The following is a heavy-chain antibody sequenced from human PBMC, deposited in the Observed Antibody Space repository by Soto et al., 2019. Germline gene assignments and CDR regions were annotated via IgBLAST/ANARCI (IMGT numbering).Heavy chain of an antibody. CDR3: ARDRLRYFDWLGPVCY. V-gene: IGHV3-33*01. J-gene: IGHJ4*02. Sequence: GGSLRLSCAASGFTFSSYGMHWVRQAPGKGLEWVAAIWYDGSNKYYADSVKGRFTISRDNSKNTLYLQMNSLRAEDTAVYYCARDRLRYFDWLGPVCYWGQGTLVTVSS. CDR1: GFTFSSYG. CDR2: IWYDGSNK. D-gene: IGHD3-9*01.